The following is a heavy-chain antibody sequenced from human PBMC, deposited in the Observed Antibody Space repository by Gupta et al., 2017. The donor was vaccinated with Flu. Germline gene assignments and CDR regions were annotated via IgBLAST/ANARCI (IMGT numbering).Heavy chain of an antibody. Sequence: MHWVRQAPGKGLVGVSRINIDGTTTNYADAVRGRFTISRDNAKNTLYLQMNSLRVVDTAVYYCARGGVGKCGGGNCAGYYYHGMDVWGQGATVTVSS. CDR2: INIDGTTT. J-gene: IGHJ6*02. CDR3: ARGGVGKCGGGNCAGYYYHGMDV. V-gene: IGHV3-74*01. D-gene: IGHD2-15*01.